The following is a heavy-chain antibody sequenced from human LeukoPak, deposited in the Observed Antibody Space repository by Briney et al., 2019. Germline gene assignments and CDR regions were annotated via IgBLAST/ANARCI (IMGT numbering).Heavy chain of an antibody. Sequence: GGSLRLSCAASGFTFSSYSMNWVRQAPGKGLEWVSSISSSSSYIYYAVSVKGRFTISRDNAKNSLYLQMNSLRAEDTAVYYCARDSAVDCSGGSCYSDFQHWGQGTLVTVSS. J-gene: IGHJ1*01. CDR1: GFTFSSYS. CDR3: ARDSAVDCSGGSCYSDFQH. D-gene: IGHD2-15*01. V-gene: IGHV3-21*01. CDR2: ISSSSSYI.